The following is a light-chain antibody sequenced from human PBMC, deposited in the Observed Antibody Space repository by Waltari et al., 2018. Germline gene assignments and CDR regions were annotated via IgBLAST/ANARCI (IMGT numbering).Light chain of an antibody. V-gene: IGLV2-14*03. J-gene: IGLJ2*01. CDR2: DVS. CDR1: SSDVGGYNY. Sequence: QSALTQPASVSGSPGQSITISCTGTSSDVGGYNYVSWYQQHPGTAPKPMIYDVSNRPSGVSNRFSGSKSGNTASLTISGLQAEDEADYYCSSYTSSSTLVFGGGTKLTVL. CDR3: SSYTSSSTLV.